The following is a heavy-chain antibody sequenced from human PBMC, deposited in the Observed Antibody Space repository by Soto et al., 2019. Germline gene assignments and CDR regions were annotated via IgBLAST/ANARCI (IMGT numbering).Heavy chain of an antibody. D-gene: IGHD2-2*01. Sequence: SETLSLTCAVSGYSISSGYYWGWVRQPPGQGPEWIGTIYHNGRTYYNPSLNSRVTMSVDTSKNQFSLRLSSVTAADTAVYHCARFVRSCSATTCSTRADVWGQGITVTVSS. J-gene: IGHJ6*02. CDR2: IYHNGRT. V-gene: IGHV4-38-2*01. CDR1: GYSISSGYY. CDR3: ARFVRSCSATTCSTRADV.